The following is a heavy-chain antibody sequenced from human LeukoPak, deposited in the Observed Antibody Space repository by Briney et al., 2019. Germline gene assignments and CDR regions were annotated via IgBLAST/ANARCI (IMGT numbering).Heavy chain of an antibody. CDR2: INHSGST. CDR1: GGSFSGYY. V-gene: IGHV4-34*01. CDR3: ARGSRTMVQGKFDY. J-gene: IGHJ4*02. D-gene: IGHD3-10*01. Sequence: PSETLSLTCAVYGGSFSGYYWSWIRQPPGKGLEWIGEINHSGSTNYNPSLKSRVTISVDTSKNQFSLKLSSVTAADTAVYYCARGSRTMVQGKFDYWGQGTLVTVSS.